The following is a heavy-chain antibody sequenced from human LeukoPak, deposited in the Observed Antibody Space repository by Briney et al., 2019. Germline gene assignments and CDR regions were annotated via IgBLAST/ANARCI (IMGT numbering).Heavy chain of an antibody. Sequence: SETLSLTCAVSGYSISSGYYWGWIRQPPGKGLEWIASMYHSGSTNYNPSLKSRVTISVDTSKNQFSLKLSSVTAADTAVYFCARDTRDYDQGFDYWGQGTLVTVSS. CDR1: GYSISSGYY. CDR3: ARDTRDYDQGFDY. J-gene: IGHJ4*02. D-gene: IGHD4-17*01. CDR2: MYHSGST. V-gene: IGHV4-38-2*02.